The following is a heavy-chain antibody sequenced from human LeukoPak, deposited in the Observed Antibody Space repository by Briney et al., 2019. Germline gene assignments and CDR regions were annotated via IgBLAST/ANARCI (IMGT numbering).Heavy chain of an antibody. D-gene: IGHD5-24*01. CDR2: ISYDGSNK. Sequence: GRSLRLSCAASGFTFSSYGMHWVRQAPGKGLEWVAVISYDGSNKYYADSVKGRFTISRDNSKNTLYLQMNSLRAEDTAVYYCARNGYNFHFDYWGQGTLVTISP. CDR3: ARNGYNFHFDY. CDR1: GFTFSSYG. V-gene: IGHV3-30*03. J-gene: IGHJ4*02.